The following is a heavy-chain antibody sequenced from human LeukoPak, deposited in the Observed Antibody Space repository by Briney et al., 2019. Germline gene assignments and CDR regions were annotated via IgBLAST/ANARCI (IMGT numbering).Heavy chain of an antibody. Sequence: SETLSLTCTVSGGSISSSSYYWGWIRQPPGKGLEWIGSIYYSGSTYYNPSLKSRVTISVDTSKNQFSLKLSSVTAADTAVYYCARAVHNWFDPWGQGTLVTVSS. CDR1: GGSISSSSYY. CDR2: IYYSGST. CDR3: ARAVHNWFDP. V-gene: IGHV4-39*07. J-gene: IGHJ5*02.